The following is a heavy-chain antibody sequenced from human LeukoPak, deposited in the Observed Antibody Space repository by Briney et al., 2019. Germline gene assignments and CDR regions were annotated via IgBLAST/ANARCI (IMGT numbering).Heavy chain of an antibody. CDR2: IKSKTDGGTT. V-gene: IGHV3-15*01. CDR3: TTEGGPGDFDY. J-gene: IGHJ4*02. CDR1: GFSLSDYG. Sequence: PGGSLRLSCSASGFSLSDYGMSWVRQAPGKGLEWVGRIKSKTDGGTTDYAAPVKGRFTISRDDSKNTLYLQMNSLKTEDTAVYYCTTEGGPGDFDYWGQGTLVTVSS. D-gene: IGHD3-16*01.